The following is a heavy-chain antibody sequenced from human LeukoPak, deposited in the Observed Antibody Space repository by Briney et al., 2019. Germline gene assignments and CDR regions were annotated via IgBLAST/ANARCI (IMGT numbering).Heavy chain of an antibody. D-gene: IGHD3-10*01. CDR3: ARGGYGSGSYSHY. Sequence: SETLSLTCTVSGGSISSGSYYWSWIRQPAGKGLEWIGRVYTSGSTSYNPSLKSRVIISVDTSKNQFSLNLDSVTAADTAVYYCARGGYGSGSYSHYWGQGTLVTVSS. CDR2: VYTSGST. J-gene: IGHJ4*02. V-gene: IGHV4-61*02. CDR1: GGSISSGSYY.